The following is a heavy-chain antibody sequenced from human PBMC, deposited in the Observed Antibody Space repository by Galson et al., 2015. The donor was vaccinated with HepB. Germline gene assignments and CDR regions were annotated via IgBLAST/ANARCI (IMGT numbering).Heavy chain of an antibody. CDR3: ARVPLAARRSWDYYYYYMDV. V-gene: IGHV1-69*13. D-gene: IGHD6-6*01. CDR2: IIPIFGTA. CDR1: GGTFSSYA. Sequence: SVKVSCKASGGTFSSYAISWVRQAPGQGLEWMGGIIPIFGTANYAQKFQGRVTITADESTSTAYMELSSLRSEDTAVYYCARVPLAARRSWDYYYYYMDVWGKGTTVTVSS. J-gene: IGHJ6*03.